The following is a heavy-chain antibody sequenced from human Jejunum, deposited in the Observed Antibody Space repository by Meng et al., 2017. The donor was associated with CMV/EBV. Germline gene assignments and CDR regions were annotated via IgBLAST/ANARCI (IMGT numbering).Heavy chain of an antibody. Sequence: SGYTFTNYGVSWVRQAPGQGLEWIGWISTYNGNTKYAEKFQGRVTMSTDTSTRTVYMELRSLRSDDTAVYYCARDIYGEDDWFDPWGLGTLVTVSS. CDR3: ARDIYGEDDWFDP. V-gene: IGHV1-18*01. D-gene: IGHD4-17*01. CDR2: ISTYNGNT. CDR1: GYTFTNYG. J-gene: IGHJ5*02.